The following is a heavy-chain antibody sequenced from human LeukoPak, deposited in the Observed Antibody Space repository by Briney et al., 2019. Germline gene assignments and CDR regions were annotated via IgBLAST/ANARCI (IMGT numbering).Heavy chain of an antibody. CDR2: INSDGSST. V-gene: IGHV3-74*01. CDR3: AKLSRIVVVPAACDY. CDR1: GFTFSSYW. J-gene: IGHJ4*02. Sequence: HSGGSLRLSCAASGFTFSSYWMHWVRQAPGKGLVWVSRINSDGSSTSYADSVKGRFTISRDNSKNTLYLQMNSLRAEDTAVYYCAKLSRIVVVPAACDYWGQGTLVTVSS. D-gene: IGHD2-2*01.